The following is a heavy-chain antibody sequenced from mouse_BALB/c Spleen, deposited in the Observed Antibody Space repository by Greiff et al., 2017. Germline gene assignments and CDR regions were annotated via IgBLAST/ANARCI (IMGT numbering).Heavy chain of an antibody. D-gene: IGHD2-10*01. CDR2: IRNKANGYTT. Sequence: EVKLMESGGGLVQPGGSLRLSCATSGFTFTDYYMSWVRQPPGKALEWLGFIRNKANGYTTEYSASVKGRFTISRDNSQSILYLQMNTLRAEDSATYYCAREGAYYGNFGYWGQGTTLTVSS. CDR1: GFTFTDYY. V-gene: IGHV7-3*02. J-gene: IGHJ2*01. CDR3: AREGAYYGNFGY.